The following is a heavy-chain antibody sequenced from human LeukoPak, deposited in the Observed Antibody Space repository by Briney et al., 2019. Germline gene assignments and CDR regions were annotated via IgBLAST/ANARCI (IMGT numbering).Heavy chain of an antibody. CDR3: ARDVTVQFLEWFNYMDV. Sequence: GASVKVSCKASGYTFTGYYMHWVRQAPGQGLEWMGWINPNSGGTNYAQKFQGRVTMTRDTSISTAYMELSRLRSDDTAVYYCARDVTVQFLEWFNYMDVWGKGTTVTVSS. CDR1: GYTFTGYY. V-gene: IGHV1-2*02. D-gene: IGHD3-3*01. CDR2: INPNSGGT. J-gene: IGHJ6*03.